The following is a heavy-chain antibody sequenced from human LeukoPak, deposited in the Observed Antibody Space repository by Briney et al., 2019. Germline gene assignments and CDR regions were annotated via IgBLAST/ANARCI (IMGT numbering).Heavy chain of an antibody. CDR1: GFTFSIYA. Sequence: QPGGSLRLSCAASGFTFSIYAMSWVRQAPGKGLEQVSVIYSGGDTYYADSVKGRFTISRDKSKNTLYLQMNSLRAEDTAVYYCATGGEYYDGRGYGHDHWGQGTLVTVSS. D-gene: IGHD3-22*01. V-gene: IGHV3-23*03. J-gene: IGHJ4*02. CDR3: ATGGEYYDGRGYGHDH. CDR2: IYSGGDT.